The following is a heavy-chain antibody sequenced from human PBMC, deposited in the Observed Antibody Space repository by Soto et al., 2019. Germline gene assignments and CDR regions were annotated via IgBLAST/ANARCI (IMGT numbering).Heavy chain of an antibody. CDR2: IYSTGST. CDR1: GGSISSYY. CDR3: ARVSITCGGYNFYYYMDA. Sequence: SETLSLTCTVSGGSISSYYWSWIRQPPGKGLEWIGYIYSTGSTNYNPSLKSRATISVDTSKNQFSLKLSSVTAADTAVYYCARVSITCGGYNFYYYMDALGKATTVTV. D-gene: IGHD3-16*01. J-gene: IGHJ6*03. V-gene: IGHV4-59*01.